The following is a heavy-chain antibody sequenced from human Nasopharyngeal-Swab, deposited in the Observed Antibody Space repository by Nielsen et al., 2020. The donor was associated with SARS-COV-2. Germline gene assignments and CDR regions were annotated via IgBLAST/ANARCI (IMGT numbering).Heavy chain of an antibody. D-gene: IGHD6-13*01. CDR3: ARDVAAAGYYFDY. J-gene: IGHJ4*02. Sequence: GGSLRLSCAASGLTFADYAMYWVRPAPGKGLEWVSVIYSGGSTYYADSVKGRFTISRDNSKNTLYLQMNSLRAEDTAVYYCARDVAAAGYYFDYWGQGTPVTVSS. CDR1: GLTFADYA. V-gene: IGHV3-66*01. CDR2: IYSGGST.